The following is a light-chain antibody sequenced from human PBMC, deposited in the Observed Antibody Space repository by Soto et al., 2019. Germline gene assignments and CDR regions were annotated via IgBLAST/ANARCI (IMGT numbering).Light chain of an antibody. V-gene: IGKV1-5*03. CDR2: KAS. CDR1: QSISNY. J-gene: IGKJ1*01. CDR3: QQYNSYSWT. Sequence: DTQMTQSPSTLSASVGDRVTIACRASQSISNYLAWYQQKPGKAPKLLIYKASSLESGVPSRFSGSGSGTEFTLTISSLQPDDFATYYCQQYNSYSWTFGQGTKVEIK.